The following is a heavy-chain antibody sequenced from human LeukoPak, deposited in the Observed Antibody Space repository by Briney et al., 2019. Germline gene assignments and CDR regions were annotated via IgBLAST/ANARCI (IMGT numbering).Heavy chain of an antibody. Sequence: SETLSLTCTVSGGSISTYYWSWIRQPPGKGLEWIAYIDYSGSTSYNPSLKSRVSISIDTPKNQFSLRLSSVTAADTAVYYCARRGNFDYWGQGTLVTVSS. V-gene: IGHV4-59*08. CDR2: IDYSGST. CDR3: ARRGNFDY. CDR1: GGSISTYY. J-gene: IGHJ4*02. D-gene: IGHD6-13*01.